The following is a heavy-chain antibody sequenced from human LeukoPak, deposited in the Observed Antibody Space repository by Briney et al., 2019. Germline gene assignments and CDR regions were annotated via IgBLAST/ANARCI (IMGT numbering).Heavy chain of an antibody. CDR2: IYYSGST. CDR1: GCPNSHCGYH. D-gene: IGHD3-22*01. J-gene: IGHJ4*02. V-gene: IGHV4-39*07. Sequence: SGTLSPTFPFPGCPNSHCGYHWGRIRPPPGKGLGWIGSIYYSGSTNYNPSLKSRVTISVDTSKNQFSLKLSSVTAADTAVYYCAGASYDSSGVHWGQGTLVTVSS. CDR3: AGASYDSSGVH.